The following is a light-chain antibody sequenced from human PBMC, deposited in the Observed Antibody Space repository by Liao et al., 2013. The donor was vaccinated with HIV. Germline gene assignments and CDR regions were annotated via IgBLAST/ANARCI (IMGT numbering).Light chain of an antibody. CDR1: NIEGKS. J-gene: IGLJ3*02. V-gene: IGLV3-21*04. CDR2: YDR. Sequence: SYVLTQPPSVSVAPGNTARITCGANNIEGKSVHWYQQRPGQAPLLVIYYDRGRPSGIPERFSGSNSGNTATLTISGTQAMDEADYYCQVWDTSSDHRVFGGGTKLTVL. CDR3: QVWDTSSDHRV.